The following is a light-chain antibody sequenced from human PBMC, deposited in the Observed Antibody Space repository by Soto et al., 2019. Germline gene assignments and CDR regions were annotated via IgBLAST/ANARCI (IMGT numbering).Light chain of an antibody. CDR2: GNN. CDR1: SSNIGAGFD. CDR3: QSYDSSLSGYV. J-gene: IGLJ1*01. Sequence: QSVLTQPPSESGAPGQRVTISCTGSSSNIGAGFDVHWYQQLPETAPKLLIYGNNNRPSGVPDRFSGSKSGTSASLAITGLQVEDEADYYCQSYDSSLSGYVFGTGTKLTVL. V-gene: IGLV1-40*01.